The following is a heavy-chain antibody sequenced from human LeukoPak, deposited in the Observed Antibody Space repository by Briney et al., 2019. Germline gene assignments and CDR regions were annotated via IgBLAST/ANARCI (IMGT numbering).Heavy chain of an antibody. Sequence: ASVKVSCKVSGYTLTELSMHWVRQAPGKGLEWMGGFDPEDGETIYAQKFQGRVTMTEDTSTDTAYMELSRLRSDDTAVYYCAREESYYYGSGRVMDVWGKGTTVTISS. V-gene: IGHV1-24*01. D-gene: IGHD3-10*01. CDR2: FDPEDGET. J-gene: IGHJ6*03. CDR1: GYTLTELS. CDR3: AREESYYYGSGRVMDV.